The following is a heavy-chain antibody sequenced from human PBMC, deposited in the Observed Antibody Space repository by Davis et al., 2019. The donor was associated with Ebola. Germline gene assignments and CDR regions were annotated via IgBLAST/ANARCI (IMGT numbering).Heavy chain of an antibody. CDR3: AMPDCSGADCFSVYIKS. Sequence: AASVKVSCKASGGTFSSYAISWVRQAPGQGLEWMGGIIPIFGTANYAQKFQGRVTITADKSTSTAYMELSSLRSEDTAVYYCAMPDCSGADCFSVYIKSWGQGTLVTVSS. D-gene: IGHD2-21*02. CDR2: IIPIFGTA. J-gene: IGHJ4*02. V-gene: IGHV1-69*06. CDR1: GGTFSSYA.